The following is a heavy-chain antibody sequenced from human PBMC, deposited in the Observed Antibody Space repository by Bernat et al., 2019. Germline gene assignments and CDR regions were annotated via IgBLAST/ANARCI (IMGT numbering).Heavy chain of an antibody. J-gene: IGHJ6*02. V-gene: IGHV3-49*05. Sequence: EVQLVESGGGLVKPGRSLRLSCTASGFTFGDYAMSWFRQAPGKGLEWVGFIRSKAYGGTTEYAASVKGRFTISRDDSKSIAYLQMNSLKTEDTAVYYCTRDAYSYYDIPYGMDVWGQGTTVTVSS. CDR2: IRSKAYGGTT. CDR1: GFTFGDYA. CDR3: TRDAYSYYDIPYGMDV. D-gene: IGHD3-9*01.